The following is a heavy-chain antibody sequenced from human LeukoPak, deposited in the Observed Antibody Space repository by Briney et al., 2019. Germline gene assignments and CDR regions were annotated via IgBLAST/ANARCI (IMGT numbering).Heavy chain of an antibody. J-gene: IGHJ4*02. D-gene: IGHD3-22*01. Sequence: GGSLRLSCAGSGFTFSTYVMQWVRQAPGKGLEWVARIAHDEMHKSYADSVKGRVTISRDNSKNTLFLEMHSLRAEDTAIYYCAKDLAYDSSDYHVIFDCWGQGTLVTVSS. CDR2: IAHDEMHK. V-gene: IGHV3-30*02. CDR1: GFTFSTYV. CDR3: AKDLAYDSSDYHVIFDC.